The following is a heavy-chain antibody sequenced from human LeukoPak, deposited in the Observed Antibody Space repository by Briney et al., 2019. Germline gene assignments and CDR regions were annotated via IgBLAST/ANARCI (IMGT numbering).Heavy chain of an antibody. Sequence: GGSLRLSCAATGFTFSNYDMSWVRQAPGKGLEWISTISDSSGGTWYADSVKGRFTISKDNSKSTLYLQMNSLRAEDTAVYYCAKRVPYYLDHWGQGTLVPVSS. CDR3: AKRVPYYLDH. J-gene: IGHJ4*02. CDR2: ISDSSGGT. CDR1: GFTFSNYD. V-gene: IGHV3-23*01.